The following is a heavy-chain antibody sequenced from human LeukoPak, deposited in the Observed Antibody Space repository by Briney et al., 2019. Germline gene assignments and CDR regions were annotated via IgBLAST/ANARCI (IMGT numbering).Heavy chain of an antibody. J-gene: IGHJ4*02. Sequence: GSSVKVSCKASGGTFSSYAISWVRQAPGQGLEWMGRIIPILGIANYAQKFQGRVTITADKSTSTAYMELSSLRSEDTAIYYCARTYCGTNACPFDHWGQGNLVTVSS. CDR1: GGTFSSYA. CDR2: IIPILGIA. D-gene: IGHD2-21*01. CDR3: ARTYCGTNACPFDH. V-gene: IGHV1-69*04.